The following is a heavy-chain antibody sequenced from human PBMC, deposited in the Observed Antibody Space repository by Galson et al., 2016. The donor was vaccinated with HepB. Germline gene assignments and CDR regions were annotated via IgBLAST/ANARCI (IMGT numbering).Heavy chain of an antibody. Sequence: ETLSLTCGVYGGSFSGYYWSWIRQPPGKGLEWIGEINHSGSADYNPSLKSRVTMSVDTPKSQFSLKMSSVTAADTAVYFCARRGRTTVKGWFDPWGKGTLVVVSS. CDR3: ARRGRTTVKGWFDP. D-gene: IGHD4-17*01. V-gene: IGHV4-34*01. J-gene: IGHJ5*02. CDR1: GGSFSGYY. CDR2: INHSGSA.